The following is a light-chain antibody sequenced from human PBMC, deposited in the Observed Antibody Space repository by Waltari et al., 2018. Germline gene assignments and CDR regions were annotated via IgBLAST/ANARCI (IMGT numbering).Light chain of an antibody. CDR3: SSYTSSSTLDVV. CDR1: SSDVGGYNY. Sequence: QSALTQPASVSGSPGQSITISCTGTSSDVGGYNYVSWYQQHPGKAPKFMIYEVSNRPSGVPHRFSGSKSGNTASLTISGLQAEDEADYYCSSYTSSSTLDVVFGGGTKLTVL. J-gene: IGLJ2*01. V-gene: IGLV2-14*01. CDR2: EVS.